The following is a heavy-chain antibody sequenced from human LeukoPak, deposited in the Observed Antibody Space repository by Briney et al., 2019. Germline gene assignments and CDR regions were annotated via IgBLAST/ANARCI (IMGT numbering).Heavy chain of an antibody. CDR1: GFTFSSYE. D-gene: IGHD4-11*01. J-gene: IGHJ4*02. CDR2: ISSSGSTI. Sequence: PGGSLRLSCAASGFTFSSYEMNWARQAPGKGLEWVSYISSSGSTIYYADSVKGRFTISRDNAKNSLYLQMNSLRAEDTAVYYCARDRSPTVTPRWYFDYWGQGTLVTVSS. V-gene: IGHV3-48*03. CDR3: ARDRSPTVTPRWYFDY.